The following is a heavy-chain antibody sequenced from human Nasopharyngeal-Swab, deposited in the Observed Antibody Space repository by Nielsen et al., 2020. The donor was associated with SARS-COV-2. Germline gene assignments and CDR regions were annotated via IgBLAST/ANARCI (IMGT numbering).Heavy chain of an antibody. D-gene: IGHD3-9*01. CDR1: GYSFSSYW. CDR2: IDPSDSYA. J-gene: IGHJ4*02. V-gene: IGHV5-10-1*01. Sequence: GESLKISCEGSGYSFSSYWINWVRQTPGKGLEWLGRIDPSDSYAKSSPSFQGHVTISADRSISTAYLQWSSLKASDTATYYCAITRLTPFDYWGQGTLVTVSS. CDR3: AITRLTPFDY.